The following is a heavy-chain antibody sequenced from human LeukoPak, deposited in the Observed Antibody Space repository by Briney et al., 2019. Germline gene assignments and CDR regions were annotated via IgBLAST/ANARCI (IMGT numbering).Heavy chain of an antibody. J-gene: IGHJ4*02. V-gene: IGHV3-23*01. Sequence: GGSLRLSCAASGFTFNSYAMSWVRQAPGKGLEWVSAISGSGGSTYYADSVKGRFIISRDHSKNKLYLQMNSLKAGDTAVYYSAKDHGPHYGSGKYYFDYWGQGTLVTVSS. D-gene: IGHD3-10*01. CDR3: AKDHGPHYGSGKYYFDY. CDR1: GFTFNSYA. CDR2: ISGSGGST.